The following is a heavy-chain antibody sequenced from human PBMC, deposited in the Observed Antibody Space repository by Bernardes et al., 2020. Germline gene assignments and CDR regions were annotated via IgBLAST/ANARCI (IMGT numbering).Heavy chain of an antibody. D-gene: IGHD6-13*01. CDR3: ARHLEYSSSWGALHY. CDR1: GGSISSSSYY. V-gene: IGHV4-39*01. J-gene: IGHJ4*02. CDR2: IYYSGST. Sequence: SETLSLTCTVSGGSISSSSYYWGWIRQPPGKGLEWIGSIYYSGSTYYNPSLKSRVTISVDTSKNQFSLKLSSVTAADTAVYYCARHLEYSSSWGALHYWGQGTLVTVSS.